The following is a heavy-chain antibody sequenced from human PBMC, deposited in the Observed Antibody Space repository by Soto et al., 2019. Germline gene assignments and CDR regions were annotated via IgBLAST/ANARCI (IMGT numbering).Heavy chain of an antibody. CDR3: ARTQLEMRVVYCDN. CDR1: GFTFNNYW. J-gene: IGHJ4*02. CDR2: IKPDGSDT. D-gene: IGHD1-1*01. Sequence: EVQLVESGGALVQPGGSLRLSCAASGFTFNNYWMTWVRQAPGKGLEWVANIKPDGSDTYYVHSVKGRFTISRDNTKSSLYLQMNILRAEDTAVYYCARTQLEMRVVYCDNWGQGTLVTVSS. V-gene: IGHV3-7*03.